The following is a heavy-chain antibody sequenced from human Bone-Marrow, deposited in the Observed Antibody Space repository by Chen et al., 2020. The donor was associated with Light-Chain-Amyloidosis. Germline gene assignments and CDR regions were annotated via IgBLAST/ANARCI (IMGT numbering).Heavy chain of an antibody. CDR1: GFTFSSYW. CDR3: ARDSDCRSTSCYPLGTFDI. J-gene: IGHJ3*02. D-gene: IGHD2-2*01. V-gene: IGHV3-74*01. Sequence: EVQLVESGGGLVQPGGSLRLSCVASGFTFSSYWMHWVRQAPGKGLVWVSRINTDGSSTSYADSVKCRFTISRDNAKNTLFLQMISLRADDTAVYYCARDSDCRSTSCYPLGTFDIWGQGTMVTVSS. CDR2: INTDGSST.